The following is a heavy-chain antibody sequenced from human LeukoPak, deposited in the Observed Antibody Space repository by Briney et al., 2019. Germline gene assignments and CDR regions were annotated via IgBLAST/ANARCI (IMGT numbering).Heavy chain of an antibody. Sequence: GESLKISCKGSGYSFTSYWIGWVRQMPGKGLEWMGVIYPGDSDTRYSPSFQGQVTISADESISTAYLQWNSLKASDTAMYYCARRGWSSGPWAFDIWGQGTMVTVSS. CDR2: IYPGDSDT. CDR3: ARRGWSSGPWAFDI. J-gene: IGHJ3*02. CDR1: GYSFTSYW. D-gene: IGHD3-22*01. V-gene: IGHV5-51*01.